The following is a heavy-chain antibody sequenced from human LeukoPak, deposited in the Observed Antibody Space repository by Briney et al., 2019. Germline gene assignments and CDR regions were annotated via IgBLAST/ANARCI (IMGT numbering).Heavy chain of an antibody. Sequence: ASVKVSCKASGGTFSSYAISWVRQAPGQGLEWMGGIIPIFGTANYAQKFQGRVTITANESTSTAYMELSSLRSEDTAVYYCARGSMTTVTPAFDYWGQGTLVTVSS. CDR3: ARGSMTTVTPAFDY. D-gene: IGHD4-11*01. J-gene: IGHJ4*02. CDR1: GGTFSSYA. V-gene: IGHV1-69*13. CDR2: IIPIFGTA.